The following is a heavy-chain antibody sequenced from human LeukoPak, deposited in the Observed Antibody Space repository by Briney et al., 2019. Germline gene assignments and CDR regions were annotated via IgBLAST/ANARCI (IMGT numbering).Heavy chain of an antibody. D-gene: IGHD4-17*01. CDR3: AKEATTTYFDH. CDR2: ISGSVGSK. V-gene: IGHV3-23*01. Sequence: GGSLRLSCAASGFSFTNYAMTWVRQAPGKGLEWVSAISGSVGSKSYADGVRGRFTVSRDNSKNTLYLQMNGLRAEDTAVYYCAKEATTTYFDHWGQGTLVTVSS. CDR1: GFSFTNYA. J-gene: IGHJ4*02.